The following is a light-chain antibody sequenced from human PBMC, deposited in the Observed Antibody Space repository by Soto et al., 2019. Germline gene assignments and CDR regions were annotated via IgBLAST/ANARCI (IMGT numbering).Light chain of an antibody. CDR3: QQYGSSPET. Sequence: EIVLTQSPGTLSLSPGERATLSCRASQSVSSSYLAWYQQKPGQAPRLLIYGASSRATGIPDRFSGSGSGTEFTLTISRLDPEDFAVYYCQQYGSSPETFGQGTKVDIK. J-gene: IGKJ1*01. CDR1: QSVSSSY. V-gene: IGKV3-20*01. CDR2: GAS.